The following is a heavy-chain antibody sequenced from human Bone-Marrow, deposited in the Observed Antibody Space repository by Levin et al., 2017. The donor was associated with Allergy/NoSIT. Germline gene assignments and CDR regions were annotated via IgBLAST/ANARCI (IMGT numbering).Heavy chain of an antibody. D-gene: IGHD3-16*01. CDR1: GFSFSGYG. CDR2: ISFDGNSK. Sequence: QSGGSLRLSCAVSGFSFSGYGMHWVRQAPGKGLEWVAVISFDGNSKYYADSVKGRFTTSRDNSKNTLYLQLNSLRAEDTALYYCARLSGGRQMDDDYYDMDVWGQGTTVIVSS. CDR3: ARLSGGRQMDDDYYDMDV. J-gene: IGHJ6*02. V-gene: IGHV3-30*03.